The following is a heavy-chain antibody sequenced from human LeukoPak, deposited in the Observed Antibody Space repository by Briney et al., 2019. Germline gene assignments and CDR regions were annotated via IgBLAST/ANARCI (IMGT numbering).Heavy chain of an antibody. J-gene: IGHJ4*02. D-gene: IGHD1-14*01. CDR3: ATDRREEPSNFDRNRFAY. CDR1: GFTFNNYW. Sequence: PGGSLRLSCVASGFTFNNYWMNWVRQAPGRGLEWVANIREDGSEKNYVDSAKGRFTISRENAKNSLYLQMDNLRAEDTAVYYCATDRREEPSNFDRNRFAYWGQGTLVTVSS. V-gene: IGHV3-7*05. CDR2: IREDGSEK.